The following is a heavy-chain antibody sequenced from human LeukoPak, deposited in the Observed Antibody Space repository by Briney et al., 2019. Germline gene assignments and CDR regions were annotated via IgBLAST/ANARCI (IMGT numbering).Heavy chain of an antibody. Sequence: SETLSLTCTVSGVSISSSNSYWGWIRQPPGKGLGLIGSIYYTGNTYYNACLKSRVTISIDTSKNQISLRLTSVTATDTAIYYCARQTGSGLFILPGGQGTLVTVSS. V-gene: IGHV4-39*01. CDR2: IYYTGNT. CDR3: ARQTGSGLFILP. CDR1: GVSISSSNSY. J-gene: IGHJ4*02. D-gene: IGHD3/OR15-3a*01.